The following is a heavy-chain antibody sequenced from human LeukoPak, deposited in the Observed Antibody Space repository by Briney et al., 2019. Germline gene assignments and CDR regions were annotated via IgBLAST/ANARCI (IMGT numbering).Heavy chain of an antibody. CDR2: IYYSGST. J-gene: IGHJ5*02. CDR1: GGSISSSSYY. D-gene: IGHD3-3*01. V-gene: IGHV4-39*01. Sequence: SETLSLTCTVSGGSISSSSYYWGWIRQPPGKGLEWIGSIYYSGSTYYNPSLKSRVTISVDTSKNQFSLKLSSVTAADTAVYYCARTRYDFWSGRNHNWFDPWGQGTLVTVSS. CDR3: ARTRYDFWSGRNHNWFDP.